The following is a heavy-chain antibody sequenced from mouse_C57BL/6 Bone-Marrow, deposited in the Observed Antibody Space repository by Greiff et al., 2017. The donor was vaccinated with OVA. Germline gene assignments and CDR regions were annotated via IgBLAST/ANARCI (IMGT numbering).Heavy chain of an antibody. J-gene: IGHJ2*01. Sequence: QVQLQQPGAELVRPGTSVKLSCKASGYTFTSYWMHWVKQRPGQGLEWIGVIDPSDSYTNYNQKFKGKATLTVDTSSSTAYMQLSSLTSEASAVYYCARYDYDGFDYWGQGTTLTVSA. CDR3: ARYDYDGFDY. CDR1: GYTFTSYW. CDR2: IDPSDSYT. D-gene: IGHD2-4*01. V-gene: IGHV1-59*01.